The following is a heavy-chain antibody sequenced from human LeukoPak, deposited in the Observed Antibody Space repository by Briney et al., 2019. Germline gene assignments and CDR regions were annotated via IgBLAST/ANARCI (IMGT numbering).Heavy chain of an antibody. CDR1: GYTLTELS. CDR2: FDPEDGET. CDR3: ATEPRLHYDSSGYN. J-gene: IGHJ4*02. Sequence: ASVKVSCKVSGYTLTELSMHWVRQAPGKGLEWMGGFDPEDGETIYAQKFQGRVTMTEDTSTDTAYMELSSLRSEDTAVYYRATEPRLHYDSSGYNWGQGTLVTVSS. D-gene: IGHD3-22*01. V-gene: IGHV1-24*01.